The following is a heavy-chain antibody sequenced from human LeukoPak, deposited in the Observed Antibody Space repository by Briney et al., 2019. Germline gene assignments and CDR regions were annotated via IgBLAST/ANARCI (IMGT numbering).Heavy chain of an antibody. CDR2: INPNSGGT. CDR3: ARAFYSSGWLKKIDY. J-gene: IGHJ4*02. V-gene: IGHV1-2*02. CDR1: GYTFTGYY. D-gene: IGHD6-19*01. Sequence: ASVKVSCKASGYTFTGYYMHWVRQAPGQGLEWMGWINPNSGGTNNAQEFQGRVTLTRDTSISTAYMELSRLTSDDTAVYYCARAFYSSGWLKKIDYWGQGTLVTVSS.